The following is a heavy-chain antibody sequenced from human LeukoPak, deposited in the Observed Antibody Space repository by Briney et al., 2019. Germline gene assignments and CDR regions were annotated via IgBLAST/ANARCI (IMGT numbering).Heavy chain of an antibody. CDR3: ARHEYSSSWSPPEYLDL. V-gene: IGHV4-38-2*02. CDR1: GYSISSGYY. CDR2: IYHSGGT. Sequence: SETLSLTCTVSGYSISSGYYWGWIRQPPGKGLEWIGSIYHSGGTFYNPSLKSRVTISVDTSKNQFSLKLTSVTAADTAVFYCARHEYSSSWSPPEYLDLWGRGTLVTVSS. J-gene: IGHJ2*01. D-gene: IGHD6-13*01.